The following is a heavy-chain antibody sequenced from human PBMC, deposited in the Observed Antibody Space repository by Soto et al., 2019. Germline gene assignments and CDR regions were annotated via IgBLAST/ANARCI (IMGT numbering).Heavy chain of an antibody. J-gene: IGHJ4*02. D-gene: IGHD1-1*01. CDR1: GFIFSDYS. CDR2: ITSGSSYI. Sequence: GGSLRLSCTASGFIFSDYSMNWVRQAPGKGLEWVSCITSGSSYIYYADAVKGRFTISRDNSKNSLNLQMSSLRVEDTGVYYCVKDECTGPLGYWGQGTLVTGSS. CDR3: VKDECTGPLGY. V-gene: IGHV3-21*01.